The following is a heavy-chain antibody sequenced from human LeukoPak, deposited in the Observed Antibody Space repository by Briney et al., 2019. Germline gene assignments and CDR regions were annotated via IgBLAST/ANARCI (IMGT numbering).Heavy chain of an antibody. CDR3: ARGRGDIVVVVAVRWDY. CDR2: INHSGST. J-gene: IGHJ4*02. V-gene: IGHV4-34*01. Sequence: PSETLSLTCAVYGGSFSGYYWSWIRQPPGKGLEWIGEINHSGSTNCNPSLKSRVTISVDTSKNQFSLKLSSVTAADPAVYYCARGRGDIVVVVAVRWDYWGQGTLVTVSS. D-gene: IGHD2-15*01. CDR1: GGSFSGYY.